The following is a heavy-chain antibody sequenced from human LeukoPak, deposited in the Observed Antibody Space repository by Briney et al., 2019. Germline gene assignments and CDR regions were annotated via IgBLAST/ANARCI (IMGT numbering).Heavy chain of an antibody. Sequence: ASVKVSCKASGYTFTSYGISWVRQAPGQGLEWMGWISAYNGNTNYAQKLQGRVTMTRDTSISTAYMELSRLRSDDTAVYYCARGDPYGSGPPDAFDIWGQGTMVTVSS. J-gene: IGHJ3*02. V-gene: IGHV1-18*01. CDR2: ISAYNGNT. CDR3: ARGDPYGSGPPDAFDI. D-gene: IGHD3-10*01. CDR1: GYTFTSYG.